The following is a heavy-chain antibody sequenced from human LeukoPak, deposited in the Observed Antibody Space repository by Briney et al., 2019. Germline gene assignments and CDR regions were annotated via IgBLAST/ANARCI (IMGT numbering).Heavy chain of an antibody. CDR2: IKQDGSEK. CDR3: ARDASRRVRGYFDY. D-gene: IGHD3-10*01. CDR1: GFTFSSNW. V-gene: IGHV3-7*05. Sequence: GGSLRLSCAASGFTFSSNWMSWVRQAPGKGLEWVANIKQDGSEKYYVDSVKGRFTISRDNAKNSLYLQMNSLRAEDTAVYYCARDASRRVRGYFDYWGQGTLVTVSS. J-gene: IGHJ4*02.